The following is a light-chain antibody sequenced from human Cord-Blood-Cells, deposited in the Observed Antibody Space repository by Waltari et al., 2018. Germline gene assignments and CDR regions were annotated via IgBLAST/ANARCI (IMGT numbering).Light chain of an antibody. V-gene: IGLV3-19*01. Sequence: SSELTQDPAVSVALGQTVRITCQGDSLRSYYASWYQQKPGHAPLLVIYGKNNRPSGIPDRFSGSRSGNSASLTITGAQAEDEADYFCNSRDSSGNRVFGGGTKLTVL. CDR1: SLRSYY. CDR3: NSRDSSGNRV. J-gene: IGLJ2*01. CDR2: GKN.